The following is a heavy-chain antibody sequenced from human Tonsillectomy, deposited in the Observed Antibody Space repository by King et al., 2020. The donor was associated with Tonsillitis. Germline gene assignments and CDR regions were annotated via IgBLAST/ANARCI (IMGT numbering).Heavy chain of an antibody. V-gene: IGHV3-15*01. CDR1: GFTFSNAW. Sequence: QLVQSGGGLVKPGGSLRLSCAASGFTFSNAWMSWVRQAPGKGLEWVGRIKSKTDGGTTDYAAPVKGRFTISRDDSKNTLYLQMNSLKTEDTAVYYCTTDPEQRGYYDSSGYYDAFDIWGQGTMVTVSS. J-gene: IGHJ3*02. CDR3: TTDPEQRGYYDSSGYYDAFDI. D-gene: IGHD3-22*01. CDR2: IKSKTDGGTT.